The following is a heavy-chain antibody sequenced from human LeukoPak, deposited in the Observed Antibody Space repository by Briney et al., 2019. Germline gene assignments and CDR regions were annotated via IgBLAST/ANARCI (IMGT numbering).Heavy chain of an antibody. CDR1: GFTFRSYW. CDR3: ARDQVFDF. V-gene: IGHV3-74*01. Sequence: GGSLRLSCAASGFTFRSYWVQWVRQAPGKGLVWVSRINSDGSTRSYADSVKGRFTISRDNAQNMLYLQMNSLRAEDTAVYYCARDQVFDFWGQGTLVTVSS. J-gene: IGHJ5*01. CDR2: INSDGSTR.